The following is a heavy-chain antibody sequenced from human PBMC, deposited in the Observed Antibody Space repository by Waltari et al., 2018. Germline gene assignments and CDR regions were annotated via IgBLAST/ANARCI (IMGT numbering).Heavy chain of an antibody. Sequence: LQLQESGPGLVKPSETLSLTCTVSGGSISSSSYYWGWIRQPPGKGPARVGSIYYSGSTYYNPSLKSRVTISVDTSKNQFSLKLSSVTAADTAVYYCARRDYDFWSGYYEPPDYWGQGTLVTVSS. J-gene: IGHJ4*02. V-gene: IGHV4-39*07. D-gene: IGHD3-3*01. CDR1: GGSISSSSYY. CDR2: IYYSGST. CDR3: ARRDYDFWSGYYEPPDY.